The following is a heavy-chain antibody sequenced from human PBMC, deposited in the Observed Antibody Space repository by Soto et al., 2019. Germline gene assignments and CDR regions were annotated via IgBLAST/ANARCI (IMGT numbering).Heavy chain of an antibody. J-gene: IGHJ6*02. V-gene: IGHV3-23*01. CDR1: GFTFSDNA. D-gene: IGHD6-13*01. CDR2: ISAGGIST. Sequence: EEQLLESGGGLVQPGGSLRLSCVASGFTFSDNAMRWVRQAPGKGLEWVSSISAGGISTYYAGSVEGRFTISRDNSEKTLHLQMNSLRAEDTAVYFCARVGSSNVLYYYGMYVWGQGTTVTVSS. CDR3: ARVGSSNVLYYYGMYV.